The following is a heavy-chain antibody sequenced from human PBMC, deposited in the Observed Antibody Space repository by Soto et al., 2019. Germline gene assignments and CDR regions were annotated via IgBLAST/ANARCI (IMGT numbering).Heavy chain of an antibody. CDR2: IFSNDEK. CDR1: GFSLSNARMG. Sequence: SGPTLVNPTETLTLTCTVSGFSLSNARMGVSWIRQPPGKALEWLAHIFSNDEKSYSTSLKSRLTISKDTSKSQVVLTMTNMDPVDTATYYCAHVLLAPNYCYGMDVWGQGTTVTVSS. CDR3: AHVLLAPNYCYGMDV. V-gene: IGHV2-26*01. J-gene: IGHJ6*02. D-gene: IGHD5-12*01.